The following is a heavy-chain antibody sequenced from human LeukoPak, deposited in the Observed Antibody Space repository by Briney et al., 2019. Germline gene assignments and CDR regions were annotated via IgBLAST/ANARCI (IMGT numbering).Heavy chain of an antibody. Sequence: GGSLRLSCAASGFTFSSYAMHWVRQAPGKGLEWVAVISYDGSNKYYADSVKGRFTISRDNSKNTVYLQMNSLRAEDTAMYYCARRDDHSGRDYWGQGTLVTVSS. CDR3: ARRDDHSGRDY. V-gene: IGHV3-30*14. CDR1: GFTFSSYA. D-gene: IGHD5-24*01. CDR2: ISYDGSNK. J-gene: IGHJ4*02.